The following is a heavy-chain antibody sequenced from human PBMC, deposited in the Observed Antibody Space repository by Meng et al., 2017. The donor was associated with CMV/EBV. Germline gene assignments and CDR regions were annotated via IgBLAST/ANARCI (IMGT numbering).Heavy chain of an antibody. CDR2: INPNSGGT. Sequence: ASVKDSCKASGYTFTGYYMHWVRQAPGQGLEWMGWINPNSGGTNYAQKFQGRVTMTRDTSISTAYMELSRLRSDDTAVYYCAREDDDFWSGYYPGDYWGQGTLVTVSS. CDR3: AREDDDFWSGYYPGDY. J-gene: IGHJ4*02. CDR1: GYTFTGYY. D-gene: IGHD3-3*01. V-gene: IGHV1-2*02.